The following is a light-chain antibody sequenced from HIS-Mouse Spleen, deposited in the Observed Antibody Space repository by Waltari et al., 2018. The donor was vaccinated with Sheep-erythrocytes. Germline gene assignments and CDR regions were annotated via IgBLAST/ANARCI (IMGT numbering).Light chain of an antibody. CDR2: DVS. CDR1: SSDVGGYNY. CDR3: CSYAGSYTWV. Sequence: QSALTQPRSVSGSPGRSVTFSCTGTSSDVGGYNYVSWYQQHPGKAPKLMIYDVSKRPSGVPDRFSGSKSGNTASLTISGLQAEDEADYYCCSYAGSYTWVFGGGTKLTVL. J-gene: IGLJ3*02. V-gene: IGLV2-11*01.